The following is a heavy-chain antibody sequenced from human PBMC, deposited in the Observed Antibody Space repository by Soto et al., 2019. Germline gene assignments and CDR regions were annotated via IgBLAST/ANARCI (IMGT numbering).Heavy chain of an antibody. CDR3: AKTGFWSDYRVADY. Sequence: SETLSLTCTVSGGSISSKSSYWGWIRQPPGKGLEWIGSINYSGSTYYNPSLKSRITISVDTSKNQFSLKLSSVTAADTAVYFCAKTGFWSDYRVADYWGQGTLVTVSS. CDR1: GGSISSKSSY. D-gene: IGHD3-3*01. CDR2: INYSGST. V-gene: IGHV4-39*01. J-gene: IGHJ4*02.